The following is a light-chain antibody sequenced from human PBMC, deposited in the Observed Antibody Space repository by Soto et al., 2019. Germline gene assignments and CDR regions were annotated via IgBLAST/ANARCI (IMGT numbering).Light chain of an antibody. CDR3: NSYTNSGSFV. CDR1: SSDVGAYNY. Sequence: QSALTQPPSASGSPGQSVTISCTGTSSDVGAYNYVSWYQQSPGKAPKLLIYEVSNRPSGVSSRFSGSKSGNTASLTISGLRADDEADYYCNSYTNSGSFVFGTGTKLTVL. J-gene: IGLJ1*01. CDR2: EVS. V-gene: IGLV2-14*01.